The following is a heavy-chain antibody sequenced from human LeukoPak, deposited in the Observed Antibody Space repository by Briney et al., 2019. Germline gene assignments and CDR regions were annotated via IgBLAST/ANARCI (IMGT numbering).Heavy chain of an antibody. CDR2: IIPIFGTA. CDR3: AKEHHITNWFDP. V-gene: IGHV1-69*13. Sequence: SVKVSCKASGGTFSSYAISWVRQAPGQGLEWMGGIIPIFGTANYAQKFQGRVTITADESTSTAYMELSSLRSEDTAVYYCAKEHHITNWFDPWGQGTLVTVSS. D-gene: IGHD2-21*01. CDR1: GGTFSSYA. J-gene: IGHJ5*02.